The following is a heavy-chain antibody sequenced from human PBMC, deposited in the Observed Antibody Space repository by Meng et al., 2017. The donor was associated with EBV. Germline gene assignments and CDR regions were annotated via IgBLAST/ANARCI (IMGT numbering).Heavy chain of an antibody. D-gene: IGHD3-10*01. CDR1: GGPFRYYA. CDR3: ASESGRGYTPDY. Sequence: QVQVVQSAAEVKKPGSSGKVSCKTSGGPFRYYAISWVRQAPGQGLEWLGGFLPRLGAPNYAQKFHGRVKITADESTSTHYMDLSSLRSEDTAIYYCASESGRGYTPDYWGQGTLVTVSS. J-gene: IGHJ4*02. CDR2: FLPRLGAP. V-gene: IGHV1-69*01.